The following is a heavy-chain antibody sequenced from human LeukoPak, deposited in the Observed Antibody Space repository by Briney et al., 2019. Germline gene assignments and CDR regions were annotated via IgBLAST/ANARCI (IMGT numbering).Heavy chain of an antibody. Sequence: ASVKVSCKASGGTFSSYAISWVRQAPGQGLEWMGRINPNSGGTNYAQKFQGRVTMTRDTSISTAYMELSRLRSDDTAVYYCARVLYTRGYYYGSGSHTFDYWGQGTLVTVSS. CDR2: INPNSGGT. CDR1: GGTFSSYA. J-gene: IGHJ4*02. CDR3: ARVLYTRGYYYGSGSHTFDY. D-gene: IGHD3-10*01. V-gene: IGHV1-2*06.